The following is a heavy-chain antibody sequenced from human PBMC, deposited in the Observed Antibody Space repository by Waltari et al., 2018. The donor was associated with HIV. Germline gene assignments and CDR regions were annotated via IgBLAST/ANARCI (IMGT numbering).Heavy chain of an antibody. CDR3: ARRRGYGYLDY. D-gene: IGHD5-18*01. CDR1: GLTFSNFW. J-gene: IGHJ4*02. V-gene: IGHV3-7*01. CDR2: IKQDGSEK. Sequence: EVQLVESGGGLVQPGGSLSLSCAASGLTFSNFWMTWVRQAPGKGLEWVANIKQDGSEKYYVDSVKGRFTISRDNAKNSLYLQMNSLRAEDTAVYYCARRRGYGYLDYWGQGTLVTVSS.